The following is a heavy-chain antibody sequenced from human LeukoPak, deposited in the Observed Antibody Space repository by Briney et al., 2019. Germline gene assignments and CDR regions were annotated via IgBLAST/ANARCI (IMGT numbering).Heavy chain of an antibody. CDR1: GGSISSSSYY. CDR3: ARWYPSVDYLGNWFNP. Sequence: SETLSLTCTVSGGSISSSSYYWGWIRQPPGKGLEWIGSIYYSGSTYYNPSLKSRVTISVDTSKNQFSLKLSSVTAADTAVYYCARWYPSVDYLGNWFNPGAKETW. D-gene: IGHD3-16*01. J-gene: IGHJ5*01. CDR2: IYYSGST. V-gene: IGHV4-39*07.